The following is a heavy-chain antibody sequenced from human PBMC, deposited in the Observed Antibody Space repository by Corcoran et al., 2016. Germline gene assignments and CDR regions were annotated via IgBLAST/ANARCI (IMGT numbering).Heavy chain of an antibody. Sequence: QVQLVQSGAEVKKPGASVKVSCKASGYTLTGYHIHWVRQAPGQGLEWMGWINRNRGGTKYAQKFQGRATMTRDTSISTAYMELSSLRSDDTAVYYCAGIAVTGTAGSFDIWGQGTMVTVSS. J-gene: IGHJ3*02. CDR2: INRNRGGT. D-gene: IGHD6-19*01. V-gene: IGHV1-2*02. CDR1: GYTLTGYH. CDR3: AGIAVTGTAGSFDI.